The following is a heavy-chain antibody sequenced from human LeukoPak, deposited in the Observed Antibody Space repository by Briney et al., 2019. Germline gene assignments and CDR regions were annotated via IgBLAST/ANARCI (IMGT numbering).Heavy chain of an antibody. Sequence: GESLKISCKASGYIFTSYYIGWVRQMPGKGLAWMAMIYPGDSHTRYSPSFQGRVSISVDKSISAAYLQWSSLEASDTAMYYCARQIGDDSGSYYKTPFDYWGQGTVVTVSS. CDR3: ARQIGDDSGSYYKTPFDY. D-gene: IGHD3-10*01. J-gene: IGHJ4*02. V-gene: IGHV5-51*01. CDR1: GYIFTSYY. CDR2: IYPGDSHT.